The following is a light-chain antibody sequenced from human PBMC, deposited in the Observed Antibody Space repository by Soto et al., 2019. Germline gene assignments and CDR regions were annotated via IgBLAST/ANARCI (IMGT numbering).Light chain of an antibody. V-gene: IGLV1-40*01. CDR3: QSYDRSLTYV. J-gene: IGLJ1*01. CDR2: GNS. Sequence: QSVLTQPPSVSEAPGQRVTISCTGSSSNIGAGYDVHWYQQLPGTTPKLLIYGNSNRPSGVPDRFSGSKSGTSASLAITGLQPEDEADYYCQSYDRSLTYVFGTGTKVTVL. CDR1: SSNIGAGYD.